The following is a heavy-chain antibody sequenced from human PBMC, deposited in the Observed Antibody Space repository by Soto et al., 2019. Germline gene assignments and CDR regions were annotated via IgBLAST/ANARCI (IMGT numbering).Heavy chain of an antibody. V-gene: IGHV4-39*01. CDR2: IYYSGST. D-gene: IGHD4-17*01. CDR1: GGSISSSSYY. Sequence: SETLSLTCTVSGGSISSSSYYWGWIRQPPGKGLEWIGSIYYSGSTYYNPSLKSRVTISVDTSKNQFSLKLSSVTAADTAVYYCAVEFNDYGDYYFDYWGQGTLVTVSS. CDR3: AVEFNDYGDYYFDY. J-gene: IGHJ4*02.